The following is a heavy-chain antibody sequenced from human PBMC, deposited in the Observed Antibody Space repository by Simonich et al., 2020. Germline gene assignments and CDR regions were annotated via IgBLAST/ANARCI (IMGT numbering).Heavy chain of an antibody. V-gene: IGHV3-7*01. CDR1: GFTFSSYW. J-gene: IGHJ6*03. Sequence: EVQLVESGGGLVQPGGSLRLSCAASGFTFSSYWLSGVRQAPGKGLEWVANIKQDGSEKYYVDSVKGRFTISRDNAKNSLYLQMNSLRAEDTAVYYCARDGLGTAYYYYMDVWGKGTTVTVSS. D-gene: IGHD7-27*01. CDR3: ARDGLGTAYYYYMDV. CDR2: IKQDGSEK.